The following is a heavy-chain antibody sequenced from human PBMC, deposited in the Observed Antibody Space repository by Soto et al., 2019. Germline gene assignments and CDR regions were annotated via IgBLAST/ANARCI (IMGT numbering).Heavy chain of an antibody. Sequence: PSETLSLTCTVSGGSTSSSLYQLVWIRKPPGKGLEWIGNVYYNGNTYYNASLKSRLTISVDTSNNQFSLKVKSVTAADTAVYFCARQVSSAWPPYYYDMDVWGRGTTVTSP. CDR2: VYYNGNT. CDR1: GGSTSSSLYQ. J-gene: IGHJ6*02. CDR3: ARQVSSAWPPYYYDMDV. V-gene: IGHV4-39*01. D-gene: IGHD6-25*01.